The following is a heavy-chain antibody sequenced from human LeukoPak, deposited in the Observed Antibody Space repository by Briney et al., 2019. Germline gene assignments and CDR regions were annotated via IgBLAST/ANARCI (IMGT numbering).Heavy chain of an antibody. CDR3: ASLGRPTYYYDSSGYYPAG. V-gene: IGHV3-53*01. CDR2: IYSGGST. Sequence: GSLRLSCAASGFTVSSNYMSWVRQAPGKGLEWVSVIYSGGSTYYADSVKGRFTISRDNPKNTLYLQMNSLRAEDTAVYYCASLGRPTYYYDSSGYYPAGWGQGTLVTVSS. D-gene: IGHD3-22*01. CDR1: GFTVSSNY. J-gene: IGHJ4*02.